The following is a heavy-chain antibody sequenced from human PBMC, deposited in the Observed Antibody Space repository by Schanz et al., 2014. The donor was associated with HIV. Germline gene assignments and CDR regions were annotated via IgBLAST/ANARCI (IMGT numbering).Heavy chain of an antibody. Sequence: EEQLVESGGGLVQPGGSLRLSCAASGFTLSTYWMGWVRQAPGKGLEWVANIKQDASLENYVDSVKGRFAIFRDNAKNTLYLQMNSLRDEDTAVYYCARRSSDGGYYDNWGQGTLVTVSS. V-gene: IGHV3-7*01. CDR1: GFTLSTYW. CDR3: ARRSSDGGYYDN. D-gene: IGHD2-15*01. J-gene: IGHJ4*02. CDR2: IKQDASLE.